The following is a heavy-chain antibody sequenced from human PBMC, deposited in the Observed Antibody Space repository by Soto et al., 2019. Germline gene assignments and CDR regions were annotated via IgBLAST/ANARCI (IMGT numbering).Heavy chain of an antibody. CDR1: GGSISSGDYH. CDR2: IHNTGPT. CDR3: ARTEFWSDKGWFDP. J-gene: IGHJ5*02. Sequence: QVQLQESGPGLVKPSQTLSLTCTVSGGSISSGDYHWSWIRQHPGKGLEWIAYIHNTGPTYYNPYRKSRVTMSVDTSKNQFSLKLTSVTAADTAVYYCARTEFWSDKGWFDPWGQGTLVTVSS. V-gene: IGHV4-31*03. D-gene: IGHD3-3*01.